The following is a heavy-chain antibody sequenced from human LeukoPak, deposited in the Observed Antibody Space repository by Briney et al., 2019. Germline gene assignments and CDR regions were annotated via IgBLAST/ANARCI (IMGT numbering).Heavy chain of an antibody. CDR1: GDSISDTNNY. Sequence: PSETLSLTCSVSGDSISDTNNYWGWIRLPPGKGLEWIGSIYYRGNTYYNPSLESRVTISVDKSKNQFSLKLSSVTAADTAVYYCARGRTYGDYHRWFDPWGQGILVTVSS. V-gene: IGHV4-39*07. D-gene: IGHD4-17*01. J-gene: IGHJ5*02. CDR2: IYYRGNT. CDR3: ARGRTYGDYHRWFDP.